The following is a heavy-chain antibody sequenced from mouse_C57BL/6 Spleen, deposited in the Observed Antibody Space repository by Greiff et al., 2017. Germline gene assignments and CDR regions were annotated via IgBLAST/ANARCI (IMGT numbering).Heavy chain of an antibody. CDR2: ISYDGSN. CDR3: ARGGSSYSVFAY. CDR1: GYSITSGYY. Sequence: VQLQQSGPGLVKPSQSLSLTCSVTGYSITSGYYWNWIRQFPGNKLEWMGYISYDGSNNYNPSLKNRISITRDTSKNQFFLKLNSVTTEDTATYYCARGGSSYSVFAYWGQGTLVTVSA. J-gene: IGHJ3*01. V-gene: IGHV3-6*01. D-gene: IGHD1-1*01.